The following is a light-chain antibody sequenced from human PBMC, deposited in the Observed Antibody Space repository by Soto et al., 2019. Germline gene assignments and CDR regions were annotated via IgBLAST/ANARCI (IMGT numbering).Light chain of an antibody. CDR1: QSISSRY. V-gene: IGKV3-11*01. CDR2: GAS. Sequence: EIVLTQSPGTLSLSPGERATLSCRASQSISSRYLARYQQKPGQAPRLLIYGASNRATGIPARFSGSGSGTDFTLTISSLEPEDFAVYYCQQRSNWPRITFGQGTRLEIK. J-gene: IGKJ5*01. CDR3: QQRSNWPRIT.